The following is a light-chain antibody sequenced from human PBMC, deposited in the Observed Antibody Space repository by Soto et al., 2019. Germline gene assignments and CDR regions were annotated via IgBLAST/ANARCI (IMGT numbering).Light chain of an antibody. J-gene: IGLJ3*02. CDR3: AAWDDSLNGPV. Sequence: QSVLTQPPSASGTPGQRVTISCSGSSSNIGSNSVNWYKQLPGPAPKLLIYSNNQRPSGVPDRFSGSKSGTSDSLAISGLQSEDEADYYCAAWDDSLNGPVFGGGTQLTFL. CDR1: SSNIGSNS. V-gene: IGLV1-44*01. CDR2: SNN.